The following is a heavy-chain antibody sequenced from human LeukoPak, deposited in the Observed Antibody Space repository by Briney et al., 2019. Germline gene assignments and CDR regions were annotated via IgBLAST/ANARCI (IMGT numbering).Heavy chain of an antibody. CDR3: ARDQIVVVPGYYYYGMDV. Sequence: GGSLRLSCAASGFTFSSYSMNWVRQAPGKGLEWVSSISSSCSYIYYADSVKGRFTISRDNAKNSLYLQMNSLRAEDTAVYYCARDQIVVVPGYYYYGMDVWGQGTTVTVSS. CDR1: GFTFSSYS. D-gene: IGHD2-2*01. CDR2: ISSSCSYI. J-gene: IGHJ6*02. V-gene: IGHV3-21*01.